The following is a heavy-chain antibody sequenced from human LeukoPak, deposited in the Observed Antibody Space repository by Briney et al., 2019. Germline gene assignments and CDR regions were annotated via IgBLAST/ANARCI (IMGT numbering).Heavy chain of an antibody. CDR3: ARGSTGNTNYYYGMDV. CDR1: GFTLSSYG. V-gene: IGHV3-33*01. J-gene: IGHJ6*02. D-gene: IGHD1-7*01. Sequence: GGSLRLSCAASGFTLSSYGMHWVRQAPGKGLEWVSVIWYDGSNKYYADSVKGRFTISRDNSKNTLYLQMNSLRAEDTAVYYCARGSTGNTNYYYGMDVWGQGTTVTVSS. CDR2: IWYDGSNK.